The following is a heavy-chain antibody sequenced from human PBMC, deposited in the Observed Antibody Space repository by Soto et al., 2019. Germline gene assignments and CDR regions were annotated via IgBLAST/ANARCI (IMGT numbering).Heavy chain of an antibody. Sequence: GGSLRLSCSASGFTFSSYSMNWVRQAPGKGLEWVSSISSSSSYIYYADSVKGRFTISGDNAKNSLYLQMNSLRAEDTAVYCCARDNYDILTGFDIWGQGTMVTVSS. D-gene: IGHD3-9*01. J-gene: IGHJ3*02. V-gene: IGHV3-21*01. CDR1: GFTFSSYS. CDR2: ISSSSSYI. CDR3: ARDNYDILTGFDI.